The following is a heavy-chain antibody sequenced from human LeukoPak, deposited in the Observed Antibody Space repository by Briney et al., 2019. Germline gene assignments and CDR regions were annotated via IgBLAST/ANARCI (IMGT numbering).Heavy chain of an antibody. V-gene: IGHV4-59*01. CDR2: IYYSGST. CDR3: ARAAVHYYYDSSGDPYYYYYMDV. D-gene: IGHD3-22*01. Sequence: SETLSLTCTVSGGSISSYYRSWIRQPPGKGLEWIGYIYYSGSTNYNPSLKSRVTISVDTSKNQFSLKLSSVTAADTAVYYCARAAVHYYYDSSGDPYYYYYMDVWGKGTTVTISS. CDR1: GGSISSYY. J-gene: IGHJ6*03.